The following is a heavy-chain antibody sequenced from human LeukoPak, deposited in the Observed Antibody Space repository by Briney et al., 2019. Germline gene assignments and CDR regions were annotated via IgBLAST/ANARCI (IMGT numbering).Heavy chain of an antibody. CDR1: GFTFSSYE. J-gene: IGHJ4*02. CDR3: ARAIAVAGPYYFDY. D-gene: IGHD6-19*01. V-gene: IGHV3-48*03. CDR2: IGSGGSSI. Sequence: PGGSLRLSCAASGFTFSSYEMNSVRQAPGKGLEWVSYIGSGGSSIYYADSVKGRFTISRDNAKNSVHLQMNSLRAEDTAIYYCARAIAVAGPYYFDYWGQGTLVTVSS.